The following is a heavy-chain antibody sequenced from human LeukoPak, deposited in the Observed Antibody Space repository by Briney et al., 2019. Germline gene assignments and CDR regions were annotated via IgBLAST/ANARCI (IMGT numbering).Heavy chain of an antibody. CDR3: AKDHGIAVAGADY. J-gene: IGHJ4*02. Sequence: PGGSLRLSCTASGFTFSSYAMNWVRQAPGKGLEWVSAISGSGGSTYYADSVKGRFTISRDNSKNTLYLQMNSLRAEDTAVYYCAKDHGIAVAGADYWGQGTLVTVSS. CDR1: GFTFSSYA. CDR2: ISGSGGST. V-gene: IGHV3-23*01. D-gene: IGHD6-19*01.